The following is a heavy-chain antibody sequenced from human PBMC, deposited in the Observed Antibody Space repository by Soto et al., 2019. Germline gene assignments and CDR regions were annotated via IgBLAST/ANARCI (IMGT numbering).Heavy chain of an antibody. CDR2: ISAYNGNT. D-gene: IGHD6-13*01. J-gene: IGHJ4*02. CDR1: GYTFTKYG. Sequence: QVQLVQSGAEVKNPGASVKVSCKASGYTFTKYGIGWVRQAPGQGLEWMGWISAYNGNTNYAQKLQGRVTMTTDTSTSTAHMELRSLRSDDTAVYYCAREVAAAGGEYDYWGQGTLVTVSS. V-gene: IGHV1-18*01. CDR3: AREVAAAGGEYDY.